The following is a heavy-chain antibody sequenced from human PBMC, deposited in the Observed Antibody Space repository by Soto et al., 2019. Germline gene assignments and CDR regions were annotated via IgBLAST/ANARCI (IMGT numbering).Heavy chain of an antibody. CDR2: IHYGGST. CDR1: VFTITSYY. J-gene: IGHJ4*02. V-gene: IGHV4-59*01. Sequence: SETLNLTCTVSVFTITSYYWSWIRQPPGKGLEWIGYIHYGGSTTYTPSLKRRVSISVETSKSQFSLKLSSVTAADTAVYYCARVGWTTVGYYFDYWGQGALVTVS. D-gene: IGHD4-17*01. CDR3: ARVGWTTVGYYFDY.